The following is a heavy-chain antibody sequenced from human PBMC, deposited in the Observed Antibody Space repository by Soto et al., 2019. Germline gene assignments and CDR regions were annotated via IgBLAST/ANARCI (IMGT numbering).Heavy chain of an antibody. Sequence: EVQLLESGGGLVQPGGSLRLSCAASGFPFSSYAMSWVRKAQGKGLEWVSAISGSGGSTYYADSVKGRFTISRDNSKNTLYLQMNSLRAEDTAVYYCARVHSSSLDYWGQGTLVTVSS. J-gene: IGHJ4*02. CDR2: ISGSGGST. D-gene: IGHD6-13*01. CDR1: GFPFSSYA. CDR3: ARVHSSSLDY. V-gene: IGHV3-23*01.